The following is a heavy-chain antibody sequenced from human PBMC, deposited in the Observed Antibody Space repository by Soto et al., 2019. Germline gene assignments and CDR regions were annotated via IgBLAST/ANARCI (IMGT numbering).Heavy chain of an antibody. V-gene: IGHV1-8*01. Sequence: QVQLVQSGAEVKKPGASVKVSCKASGYTFTRYDINWVRQAPGQGLEWMGWTNPKSGFTGSAQKFQGRITMTRDSSISTAYMELNSLRSEDTAIYYCARARAYCGGDCSGMDVWGQVTTVTVSS. D-gene: IGHD2-21*02. J-gene: IGHJ6*02. CDR3: ARARAYCGGDCSGMDV. CDR2: TNPKSGFT. CDR1: GYTFTRYD.